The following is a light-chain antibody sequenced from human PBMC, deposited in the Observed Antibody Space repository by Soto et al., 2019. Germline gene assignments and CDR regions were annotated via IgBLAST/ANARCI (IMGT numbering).Light chain of an antibody. CDR2: DAS. CDR3: QQRSSWPLLT. J-gene: IGKJ4*01. CDR1: QSVSNY. V-gene: IGKV3-11*01. Sequence: EIVLTQSPATLSLSPGERATLSCRASQSVSNYLAWFQQKPGQAPRLLIYDASNRATGIPARFSGSASGTDLTLTISSLEPEDFAVYYCQQRSSWPLLTFGGGTKVEI.